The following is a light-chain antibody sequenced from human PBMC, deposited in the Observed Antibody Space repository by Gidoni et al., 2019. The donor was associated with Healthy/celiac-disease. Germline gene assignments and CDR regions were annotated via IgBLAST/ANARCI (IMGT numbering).Light chain of an antibody. Sequence: DIVMTQPPDSLAVSLGERATINCKSRQSVLYSSNNKNYLAWYQQKPGQPPKLLIYWASTRKSGVPDRFSGSGSGTDFTLTISSLQAEDVAVYYCQQYYSTPPTFGQGTKLEIK. V-gene: IGKV4-1*01. CDR2: WAS. CDR3: QQYYSTPPT. CDR1: QSVLYSSNNKNY. J-gene: IGKJ2*01.